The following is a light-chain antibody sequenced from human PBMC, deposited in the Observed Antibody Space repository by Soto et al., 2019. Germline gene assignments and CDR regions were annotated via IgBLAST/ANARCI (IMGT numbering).Light chain of an antibody. CDR3: QQYDNIPIT. V-gene: IGKV1-33*01. CDR1: QGISSY. Sequence: IQITQSPSSLSAYTGDRVTITCLASQGISSYLAWYQQKPGKAPKLLIYDASNLEKGVPSRFSGSGSGTDFTFTISSLQPEDIATYYCQQYDNIPITFGQGTRLEIK. CDR2: DAS. J-gene: IGKJ5*01.